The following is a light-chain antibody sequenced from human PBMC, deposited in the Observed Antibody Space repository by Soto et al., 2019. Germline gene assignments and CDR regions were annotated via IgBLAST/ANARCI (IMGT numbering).Light chain of an antibody. V-gene: IGKV3-20*01. CDR1: QRVTSRF. CDR2: GAS. J-gene: IGKJ1*01. Sequence: VLTQSPDTLSLSPWERATLSCKASQRVTSRFFAWYQQKPAQAPRLLIYGASTRATGIPARFSGSGSGTDFTLTISSLQPEDFATYYCQQSYSSPPTFGQGTKVDIK. CDR3: QQSYSSPPT.